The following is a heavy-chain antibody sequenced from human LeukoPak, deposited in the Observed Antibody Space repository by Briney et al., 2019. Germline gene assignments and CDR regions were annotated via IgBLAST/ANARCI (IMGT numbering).Heavy chain of an antibody. J-gene: IGHJ5*02. V-gene: IGHV4-59*01. CDR3: ARGVRIAVAGTRKLWFDP. D-gene: IGHD6-19*01. Sequence: SETLSLTCTVSRGSISGYSWSWIRQSPGGGLEWIGYIYYSGDTAYNPSLGSRVTMSVDTSKNQFSLQLRSMTTADTAVYYCARGVRIAVAGTRKLWFDPWGQGTLVTVSS. CDR2: IYYSGDT. CDR1: RGSISGYS.